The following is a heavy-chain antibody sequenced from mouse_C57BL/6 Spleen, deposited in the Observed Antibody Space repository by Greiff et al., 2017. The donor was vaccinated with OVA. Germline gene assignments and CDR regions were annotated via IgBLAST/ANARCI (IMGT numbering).Heavy chain of an antibody. V-gene: IGHV1-26*01. CDR2: INPNNGGT. D-gene: IGHD1-1*01. CDR1: GYTFTDYY. J-gene: IGHJ2*01. CDR3: ASTTVVAHFDY. Sequence: VQLQQSGPELVKPGASVKISCKASGYTFTDYYMNWVKQSHGKSLEWIGDINPNNGGTSYNQKFKGKATLTVDKSSSTAYMELRSLTSEDSAVYYCASTTVVAHFDYWGQGTTLTGSS.